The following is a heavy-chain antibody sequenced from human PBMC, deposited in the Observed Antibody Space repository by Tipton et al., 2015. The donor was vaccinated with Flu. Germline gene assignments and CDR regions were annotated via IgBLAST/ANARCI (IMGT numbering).Heavy chain of an antibody. CDR3: ARLSYYDVDLKNFYFDY. J-gene: IGHJ4*02. Sequence: TLSLTCTVSSGSIRSTNYFCAWIRQPPGKRLELIGSIYYSGGTYYNPSLKSRVTMSVDTSKNQFSLKLNSVTAADTAVYYCARLSYYDVDLKNFYFDYWGQGALVTVSS. D-gene: IGHD3-10*02. CDR1: SGSIRSTNYF. V-gene: IGHV4-39*01. CDR2: IYYSGGT.